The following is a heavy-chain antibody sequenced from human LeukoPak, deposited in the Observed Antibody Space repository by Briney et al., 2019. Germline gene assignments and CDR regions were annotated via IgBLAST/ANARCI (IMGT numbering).Heavy chain of an antibody. CDR3: ARDPTLYSSSRWVNWFDP. V-gene: IGHV3-7*01. Sequence: GGFLRLSCAASGFTFSSYWMSWVRQAPGKGLEWVANIKQDGSEKYYVDSVKGRFTISRDNAKNSLYLQMNSLRAEDTAVYYCARDPTLYSSSRWVNWFDPWGQGTLVTVSS. CDR1: GFTFSSYW. CDR2: IKQDGSEK. J-gene: IGHJ5*02. D-gene: IGHD6-13*01.